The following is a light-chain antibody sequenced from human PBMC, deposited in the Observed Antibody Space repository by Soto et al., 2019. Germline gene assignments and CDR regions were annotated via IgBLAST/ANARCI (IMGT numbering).Light chain of an antibody. CDR3: QQYKTYSRT. CDR2: DGS. CDR1: LNINTW. V-gene: IGKV1-5*03. J-gene: IGKJ1*01. Sequence: DIQMTQSPSTLSASVGDRITITCRASLNINTWLAWYQQIPGEAPKLLIYDGSTLERGVPSRFSGSGSGTEFTLTISSLQPEDFATFYCQQYKTYSRTFGQGTTVEVK.